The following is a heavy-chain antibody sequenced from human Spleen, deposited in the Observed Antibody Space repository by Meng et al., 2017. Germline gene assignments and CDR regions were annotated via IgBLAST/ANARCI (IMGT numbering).Heavy chain of an antibody. CDR3: ARGARNYARKYFQH. V-gene: IGHV4-4*07. Sequence: QVPLEDSGPGLVKPSETLSLTCTVSGGSINGYYWSWIRQPAGKGLEWIGRIYTSGSTYYNPSLKSRLTMSVDTSKNQFSLKLSSVTAADTAVYYCARGARNYARKYFQHWGQGTLVTSPQ. CDR1: GGSINGYY. J-gene: IGHJ1*01. CDR2: IYTSGST. D-gene: IGHD1-7*01.